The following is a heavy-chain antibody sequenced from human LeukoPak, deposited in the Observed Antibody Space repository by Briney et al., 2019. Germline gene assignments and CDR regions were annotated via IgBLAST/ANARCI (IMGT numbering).Heavy chain of an antibody. D-gene: IGHD3-10*01. J-gene: IGHJ6*03. CDR2: IRSKAYGGTT. CDR3: SRDSSITMVRGVITKSYYYYYYMDV. CDR1: EFTFADYD. Sequence: GGSLRLSCTASEFTFADYDMNWVRQAPGKGLEWVGFIRSKAYGGTTEYAASVKGRFTISRDDSKSIAYLKMNSLKTEDTAVYFCSRDSSITMVRGVITKSYYYYYYMDVWGKGTTVTISS. V-gene: IGHV3-49*04.